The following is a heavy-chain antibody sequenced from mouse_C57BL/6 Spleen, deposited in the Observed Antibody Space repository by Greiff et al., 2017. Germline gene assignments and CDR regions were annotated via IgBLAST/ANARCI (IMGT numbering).Heavy chain of an antibody. Sequence: EVKLVESGGGLVKPGGSLKLSCAASGFTFSSYAMSWVRQTPEKRLEWVATISDGGSYTYYPDNVKGRFTISRDNAKNNLYLQMSHLKSEDTAMYYRAREGYGNYFDYWGQGTTLTVSS. V-gene: IGHV5-4*01. CDR1: GFTFSSYA. D-gene: IGHD2-1*01. CDR2: ISDGGSYT. J-gene: IGHJ2*01. CDR3: AREGYGNYFDY.